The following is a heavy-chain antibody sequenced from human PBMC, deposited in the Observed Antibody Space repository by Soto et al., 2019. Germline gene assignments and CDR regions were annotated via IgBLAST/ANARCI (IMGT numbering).Heavy chain of an antibody. D-gene: IGHD2-15*01. Sequence: QVTLKESGPVLVKPTETLTLTCTVSGFSLSNARMGVSWIRQPPGKALEWLAHIFSNDEKSCSTSLKSRLTISKDTSKSQVVLTMTNMDPVDTATYYCARDLGYCSGGSCFRDAFDIWGQGTMVTVSS. CDR1: GFSLSNARMG. CDR2: IFSNDEK. J-gene: IGHJ3*02. CDR3: ARDLGYCSGGSCFRDAFDI. V-gene: IGHV2-26*01.